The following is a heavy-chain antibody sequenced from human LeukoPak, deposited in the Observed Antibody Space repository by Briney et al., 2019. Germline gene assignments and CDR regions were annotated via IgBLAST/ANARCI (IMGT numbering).Heavy chain of an antibody. Sequence: GGCLRLSCAASGFTFSDYYMSWIRQAPGGGLEWVSYISSSGNSTYYSDSVRGRFTISRDNAKNSLQLQMNSVRAEDTAVYYCARDGGSSWYFDYWGQGTMATVSS. CDR1: GFTFSDYY. CDR3: ARDGGSSWYFDY. CDR2: ISSSGNST. V-gene: IGHV3-11*04. J-gene: IGHJ4*02. D-gene: IGHD6-13*01.